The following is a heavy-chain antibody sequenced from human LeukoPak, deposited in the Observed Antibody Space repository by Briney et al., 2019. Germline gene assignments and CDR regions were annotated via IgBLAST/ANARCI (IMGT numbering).Heavy chain of an antibody. CDR2: INPSGGST. J-gene: IGHJ6*03. CDR3: ARAFGESKSINYXYYYMDV. Sequence: GASVKVSCKASGYTFTSYYMHWVRQAPGQGLEWRGIINPSGGSTSYAQKFQGRVTMTRDTSTSTVYMELSSLRSEDTAVYYCARAFGESKSINYXYYYMDVWGKGTTVTVSS. V-gene: IGHV1-46*01. D-gene: IGHD3-10*01. CDR1: GYTFTSYY.